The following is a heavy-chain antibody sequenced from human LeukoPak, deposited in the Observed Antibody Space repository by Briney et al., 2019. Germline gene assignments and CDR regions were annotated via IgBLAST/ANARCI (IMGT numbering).Heavy chain of an antibody. Sequence: GGSLRLSCAASGFTFSSYAMSWVRQAPGKGLEWVSAISGSGGSTYYADSVEGRFTISRGNSKTTLSLQMSSLRAEDTAVYYCAKVSSSGWYSVFDYWGQGTLVTISS. J-gene: IGHJ4*02. CDR1: GFTFSSYA. CDR3: AKVSSSGWYSVFDY. V-gene: IGHV3-23*01. CDR2: ISGSGGST. D-gene: IGHD6-19*01.